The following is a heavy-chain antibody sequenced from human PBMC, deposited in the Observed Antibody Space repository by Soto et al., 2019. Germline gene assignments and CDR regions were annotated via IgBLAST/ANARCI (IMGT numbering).Heavy chain of an antibody. D-gene: IGHD2-2*01. CDR3: ARDERCISTSCYGDWLDP. J-gene: IGHJ5*02. Sequence: QVQLQESGPGLVKPSQTLSLTCTVSGGSISSGGYYWSWIRQHPGKGLEWIGYIYYSGSTYYNPSLKSRVTISVDTSKNQFSLKLSSVTAADTAIYYCARDERCISTSCYGDWLDPWGQGTLVTVSS. CDR1: GGSISSGGYY. V-gene: IGHV4-31*03. CDR2: IYYSGST.